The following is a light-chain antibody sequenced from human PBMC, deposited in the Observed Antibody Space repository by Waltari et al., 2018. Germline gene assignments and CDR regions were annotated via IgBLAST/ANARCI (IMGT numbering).Light chain of an antibody. Sequence: QSALTQPASVSGSPGQSVTIFCAGTSNDVGGYNSVSWYQEHPGQAPRGIIYDVSDRPSGVSGRFSCSKSGNTASLTISALQAEDEADYYCSSQSSNDVVLFGGGTKLTVL. CDR3: SSQSSNDVVL. CDR2: DVS. J-gene: IGLJ2*01. CDR1: SNDVGGYNS. V-gene: IGLV2-14*01.